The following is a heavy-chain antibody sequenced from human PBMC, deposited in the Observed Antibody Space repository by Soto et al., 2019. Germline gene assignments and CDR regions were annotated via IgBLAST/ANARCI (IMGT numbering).Heavy chain of an antibody. Sequence: PSQTLSLTCAISGDSVSSNSAAWNWIRQSPSRGLEWLGRTYYRSKWYNDYAVSVKSRITINPDTSKNQFSLQLNSVTPEDTAVYYCAGVVVVPAAHPYGMDFWGQGTTVTVSS. V-gene: IGHV6-1*01. J-gene: IGHJ6*02. D-gene: IGHD2-2*01. CDR1: GDSVSSNSAA. CDR2: TYYRSKWYN. CDR3: AGVVVVPAAHPYGMDF.